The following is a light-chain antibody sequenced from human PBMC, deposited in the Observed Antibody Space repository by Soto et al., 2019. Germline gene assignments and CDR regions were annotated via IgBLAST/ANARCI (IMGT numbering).Light chain of an antibody. CDR2: LNSDGSH. CDR1: SGHSSYA. CDR3: QTWGTGIRV. V-gene: IGLV4-69*02. J-gene: IGLJ3*02. Sequence: QPVLTQSPSASASLGASVKLTCSLSSGHSSYAIAWHQQQPEKGPRYLMKLNSDGSHSKGDGISDRFSGSSSGAERYLTISSLQSEDEADYYCQTWGTGIRVFGGGTKVTVL.